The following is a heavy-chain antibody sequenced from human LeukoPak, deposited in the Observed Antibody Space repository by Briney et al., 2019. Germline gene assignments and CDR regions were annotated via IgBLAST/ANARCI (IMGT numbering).Heavy chain of an antibody. CDR1: GFTFSTYA. V-gene: IGHV3-64*01. Sequence: GGSLRLSCAASGFTFSTYAMHWVRQGPQKRLEIVSAIASDGDTYYAKTVRGRFTISRDNSKDTLSLQMGSLRTEDMGVYYCLLGWDYWGQGALVSVSS. J-gene: IGHJ4*02. D-gene: IGHD2-21*01. CDR2: IASDGDT. CDR3: LLGWDY.